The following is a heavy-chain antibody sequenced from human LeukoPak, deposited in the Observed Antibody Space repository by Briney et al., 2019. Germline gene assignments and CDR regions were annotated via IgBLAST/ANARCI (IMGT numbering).Heavy chain of an antibody. CDR1: GFTFSSYW. CDR3: ARVMYYGDYHFDY. Sequence: PGGSLRLSCAASGFTFSSYWMSWVRQAPGKGLEWVANIKQDGSEKYYVDSVKGRFTISRDNAKNSLYLQMNSLRAEDTAVYYCARVMYYGDYHFDYWGQGTLVTVSS. D-gene: IGHD4-17*01. V-gene: IGHV3-7*01. CDR2: IKQDGSEK. J-gene: IGHJ4*02.